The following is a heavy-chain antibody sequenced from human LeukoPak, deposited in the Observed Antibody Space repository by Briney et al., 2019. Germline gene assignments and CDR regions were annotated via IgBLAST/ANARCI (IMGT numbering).Heavy chain of an antibody. CDR1: GFTFSSYG. CDR2: ISYDGSNK. Sequence: GSLRLSCSASGFTFSSYGMHWVRQAPGKGLEWVAVISYDGSNKYYADSVKGRFTISRDNSKNTLYLQMNSLRAEDTAVYYCAKNRVSGTFDYWGQGTLVTVSS. V-gene: IGHV3-30*18. D-gene: IGHD1-26*01. CDR3: AKNRVSGTFDY. J-gene: IGHJ4*02.